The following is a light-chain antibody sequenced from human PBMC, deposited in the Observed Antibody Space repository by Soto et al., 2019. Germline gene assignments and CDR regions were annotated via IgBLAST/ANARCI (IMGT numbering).Light chain of an antibody. CDR2: EVS. J-gene: IGLJ2*01. CDR3: CSYAGSSTFVV. V-gene: IGLV2-23*02. Sequence: QSALTQPASVSGSPGQSITISCTGTSSDVGSYNLVSWYQKHQGKAPKLMIYEVSKRPAGVSNRFYGSKTGNTASLTICGLQAEDEADYYCCSYAGSSTFVVFGGGTKLTVL. CDR1: SSDVGSYNL.